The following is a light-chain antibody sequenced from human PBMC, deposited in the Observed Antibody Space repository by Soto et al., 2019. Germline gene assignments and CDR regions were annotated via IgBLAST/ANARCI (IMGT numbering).Light chain of an antibody. CDR2: EVS. CDR1: SSDVGGYKY. CDR3: SSYTSSSTVV. V-gene: IGLV2-14*01. J-gene: IGLJ2*01. Sequence: SALTQPASVSGSPGQSITISCTGTSSDVGGYKYVSWYQQHPDKAPKLIIYEVSNRPSGVSNRFSGSKSGNTASLTISGLQAEDEADYYCSSYTSSSTVVFGGGTKLTVL.